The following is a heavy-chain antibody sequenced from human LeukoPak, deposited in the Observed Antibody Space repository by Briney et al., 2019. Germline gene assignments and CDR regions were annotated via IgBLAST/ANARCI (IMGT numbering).Heavy chain of an antibody. CDR2: ISYDGSIN. V-gene: IGHV3-30-3*01. D-gene: IGHD2-15*01. J-gene: IGHJ4*02. Sequence: PPGGSLRLSCAASGFTFNSYAVHWVRQAPGKGLEWVAVISYDGSINFYAASVKGRFTISRGNSKNTLYLQMNSLRAEDTALYFCARDRRYCSGGSCYFDYFFDYWGQGTLVTVSS. CDR3: ARDRRYCSGGSCYFDYFFDY. CDR1: GFTFNSYA.